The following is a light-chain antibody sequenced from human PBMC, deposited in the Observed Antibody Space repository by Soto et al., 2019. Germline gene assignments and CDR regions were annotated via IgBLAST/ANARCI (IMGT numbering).Light chain of an antibody. V-gene: IGKV3-11*01. CDR3: QHRGKWPRT. CDR2: GAS. Sequence: EIVLTQSPATLSLSPGERATLSCRASQSVSSYLAWYQQKPGQAPRLLIYGASNRDTGIPARFSGSGSGTDFTLTISSLEPEDFAVYYCQHRGKWPRTFGQGTKLEIK. CDR1: QSVSSY. J-gene: IGKJ2*01.